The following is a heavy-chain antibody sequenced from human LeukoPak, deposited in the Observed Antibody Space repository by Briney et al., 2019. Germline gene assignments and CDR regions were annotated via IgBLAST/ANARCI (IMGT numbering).Heavy chain of an antibody. V-gene: IGHV1-18*01. Sequence: GASVKVSCKTSGYTFSSFGISWVRQAPGQGLEWMGWISVYNGKTNYAQNLQGRVTVTTDTSTTTAYMELRSLRSDDTAVYYCARGRRDGYNLRYFDLWGRGTLVTVSS. CDR1: GYTFSSFG. CDR2: ISVYNGKT. D-gene: IGHD5-24*01. CDR3: ARGRRDGYNLRYFDL. J-gene: IGHJ2*01.